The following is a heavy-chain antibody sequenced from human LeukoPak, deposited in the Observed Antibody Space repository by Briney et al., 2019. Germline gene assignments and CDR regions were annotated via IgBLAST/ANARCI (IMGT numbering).Heavy chain of an antibody. J-gene: IGHJ5*02. D-gene: IGHD3-3*01. V-gene: IGHV3-21*01. Sequence: GGSLRLSCAASGFTFSSYSMNWVRQAPGKGLEWVSSISSSSSYIYYADSVKGRFTISRDNAKNSLYLLMNSLRAEDTAVYYCARGRGLTIFGVISWFDPWGQGTLVTVSS. CDR2: ISSSSSYI. CDR3: ARGRGLTIFGVISWFDP. CDR1: GFTFSSYS.